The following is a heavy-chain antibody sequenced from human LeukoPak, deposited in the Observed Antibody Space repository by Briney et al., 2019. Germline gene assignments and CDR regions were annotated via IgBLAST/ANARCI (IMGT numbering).Heavy chain of an antibody. V-gene: IGHV3-9*01. CDR2: ISWNSGSI. Sequence: PGGSLRLSCAASGFTFDDYAMHWVRQAPGKGLEWASGISWNSGSIGYADSVKGRFTISRDNAKNSLYLQMNSLRAEDTALYYCAKGGRMATTIDYWGQGTLVTVSS. J-gene: IGHJ4*02. CDR3: AKGGRMATTIDY. CDR1: GFTFDDYA. D-gene: IGHD5-24*01.